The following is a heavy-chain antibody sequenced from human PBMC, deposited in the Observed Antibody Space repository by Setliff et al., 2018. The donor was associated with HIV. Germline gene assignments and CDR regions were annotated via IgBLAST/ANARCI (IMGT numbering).Heavy chain of an antibody. V-gene: IGHV3-7*03. J-gene: IGHJ4*02. Sequence: ETLSLTCTVSGGSISSHYWNWIRQPPGKGLEWVANIEKDGSEKYYVDSVKGLFTISRDNGKNSLYLQMNSLRAEDTAVYYCARGHYSSSSGWGQGALVTVSS. D-gene: IGHD6-6*01. CDR2: IEKDGSEK. CDR1: GGSISSHY. CDR3: ARGHYSSSSG.